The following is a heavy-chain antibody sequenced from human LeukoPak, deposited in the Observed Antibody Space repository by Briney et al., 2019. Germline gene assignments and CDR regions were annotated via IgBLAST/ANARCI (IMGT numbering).Heavy chain of an antibody. CDR2: SSGSGGST. CDR3: AKETYYDSSGYYFD. D-gene: IGHD3-22*01. V-gene: IGHV3-23*01. CDR1: AFTFSNYG. J-gene: IGHJ4*02. Sequence: PGGSLRLSCAAAAFTFSNYGLSWVRQAAGKGLEWVSASSGSGGSTYYADSVKGRFTISRDNSKSTLYLQMNSLRAEDTAVYYCAKETYYDSSGYYFDWGQGTLVTVSS.